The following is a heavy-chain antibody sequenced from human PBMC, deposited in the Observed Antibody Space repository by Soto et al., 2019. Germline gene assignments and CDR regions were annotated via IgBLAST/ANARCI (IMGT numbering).Heavy chain of an antibody. CDR1: GGSISSSSYY. J-gene: IGHJ6*02. CDR2: IYYSGST. CDR3: ARGFLEWLSHPYYGMDV. V-gene: IGHV4-39*01. D-gene: IGHD3-3*01. Sequence: PSETLSLTCTVSGGSISSSSYYWGWIRQPPGKGLEWIGSIYYSGSTYYNPSLKSRVTISVDTSNKQFSLKLSSVTAADTAVYYCARGFLEWLSHPYYGMDVWGQGTTVTVSS.